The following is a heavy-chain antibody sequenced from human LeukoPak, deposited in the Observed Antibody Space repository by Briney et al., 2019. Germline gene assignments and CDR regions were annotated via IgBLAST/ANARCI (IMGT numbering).Heavy chain of an antibody. J-gene: IGHJ4*02. CDR1: GFTFSNYF. Sequence: GGSLRLSCAASGFTFSNYFMSWVRQAPGKGLEWVANINKDGSGTPYADSVKGRLTISRDNAKNSLYLQMNSLRVEDTAVYYCAKDKASAGQFYFDYWGQGTLVTVSS. D-gene: IGHD6-13*01. CDR3: AKDKASAGQFYFDY. CDR2: INKDGSGT. V-gene: IGHV3-7*01.